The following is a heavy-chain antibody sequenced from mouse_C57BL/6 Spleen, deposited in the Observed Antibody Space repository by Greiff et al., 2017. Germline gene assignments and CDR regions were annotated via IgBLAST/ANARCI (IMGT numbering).Heavy chain of an antibody. CDR1: GYTFTNYW. CDR2: IHPSGGET. J-gene: IGHJ3*01. Sequence: QFQLKQPGAELVRPGPSVKVSCKASGYTFTNYWIGWAKQRPGHGLGWIGSIHPSGGETNYNQKFKGKATLTADKSSSTAYMQVSSVTSEDSAVYYCARGVNWGRFADWGQGTTVTGSA. V-gene: IGHV1-74*01. D-gene: IGHD4-1*01. CDR3: ARGVNWGRFAD.